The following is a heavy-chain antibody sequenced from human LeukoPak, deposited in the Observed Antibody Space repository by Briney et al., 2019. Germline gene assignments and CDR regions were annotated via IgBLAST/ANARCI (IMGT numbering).Heavy chain of an antibody. CDR3: ARDIFGSGSYPDF. V-gene: IGHV3-33*01. D-gene: IGHD3-10*01. CDR2: IWHDGSHK. CDR1: GFSFDTYA. Sequence: PGRSLRLSCAASGFSFDTYAMHWVRQAPGQGLEWVALIWHDGSHKFYSDSVRGQFTISRDNSKNTVYLQMNNLRPEDTSVYYCARDIFGSGSYPDFWGQGTLVTVSS. J-gene: IGHJ4*02.